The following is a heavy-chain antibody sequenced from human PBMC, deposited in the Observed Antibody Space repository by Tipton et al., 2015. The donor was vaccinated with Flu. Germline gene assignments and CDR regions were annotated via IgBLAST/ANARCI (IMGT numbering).Heavy chain of an antibody. V-gene: IGHV4-4*07. CDR3: AKGRCAASSSGVFDS. CDR1: GGSINSHY. D-gene: IGHD3-10*01. J-gene: IGHJ4*02. CDR2: VYTSGNT. Sequence: TLSLTCTVSGGSINSHYWSWIRQPAGKGLEWIGRVYTSGNTIYNPSLKSRVTMSLDASKNQSSLSLTSVTAADSAVYFCAKGRCAASSSGVFDSWGQGTLVTVSS.